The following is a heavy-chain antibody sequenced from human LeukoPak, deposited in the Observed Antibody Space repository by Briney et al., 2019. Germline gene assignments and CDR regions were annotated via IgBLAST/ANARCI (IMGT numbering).Heavy chain of an antibody. CDR2: ISGSGGST. Sequence: PSETLSLTCTVSGGSINDYYWTWIRQPPGKGLEWVSAISGSGGSTYYADSVKGRFTISRDNSKSTLYVQMNSLRAEDTAVYYCAIVVAARQGTIDPWGQGTLVTISS. CDR3: AIVVAARQGTIDP. J-gene: IGHJ5*02. V-gene: IGHV3-23*01. D-gene: IGHD6-6*01. CDR1: GGSINDYY.